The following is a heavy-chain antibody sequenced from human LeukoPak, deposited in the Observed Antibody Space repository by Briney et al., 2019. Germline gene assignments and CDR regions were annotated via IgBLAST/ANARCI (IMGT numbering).Heavy chain of an antibody. Sequence: SETLSLTCAVSGGSISSGGYSWRWIRQPPGKGLEWIGYIYHSGSTYYNPSLKSRVTISVDTSKNQFSLKLNSVTAADTAVYYCAQSLGSSNWIGNWFDPWGQGTLVTVSS. CDR2: IYHSGST. CDR1: GGSISSGGYS. CDR3: AQSLGSSNWIGNWFDP. V-gene: IGHV4-30-2*01. D-gene: IGHD6-13*01. J-gene: IGHJ5*02.